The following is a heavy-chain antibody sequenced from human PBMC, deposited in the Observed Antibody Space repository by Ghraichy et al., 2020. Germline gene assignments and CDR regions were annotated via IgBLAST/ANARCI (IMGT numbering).Heavy chain of an antibody. CDR2: IYYSGST. CDR3: ARTTGTTASDFDY. V-gene: IGHV4-59*01. CDR1: GGSISSYY. Sequence: SETLSLTCTVSGGSISSYYWSWIRQPPGKGLEWIGYIYYSGSTNYNPSLKSRVTISVDTSKNQFSLKLSSVTAADTAVYYCARTTGTTASDFDYWGQGTLVTVSS. J-gene: IGHJ4*02. D-gene: IGHD1-7*01.